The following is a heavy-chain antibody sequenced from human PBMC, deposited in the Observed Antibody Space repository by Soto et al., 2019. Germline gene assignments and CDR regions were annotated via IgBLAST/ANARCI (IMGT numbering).Heavy chain of an antibody. Sequence: ESGGGLAQPGGSLRLSCAASGFTFNYYAMSWVRQSPGKGLEWVSGISGGGGGTDYADSVKGRFTISRDNSKNTLHLLMNNVRAEDTAVYYCANSYSERYFDFWGQGTLVTVSS. CDR1: GFTFNYYA. CDR2: ISGGGGGT. J-gene: IGHJ4*02. CDR3: ANSYSERYFDF. D-gene: IGHD1-26*01. V-gene: IGHV3-23*01.